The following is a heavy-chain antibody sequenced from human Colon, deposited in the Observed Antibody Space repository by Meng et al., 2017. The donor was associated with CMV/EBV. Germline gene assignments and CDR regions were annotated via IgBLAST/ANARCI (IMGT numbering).Heavy chain of an antibody. CDR2: ITGSGGNT. D-gene: IGHD2/OR15-2a*01. CDR3: ARGQFLHYFDD. CDR1: EFTFSSYG. J-gene: IGHJ4*02. Sequence: GESLKISCVASEFTFSSYGMSWVRQAPRKGLEWVSAITGSGGNTYYADSVKGRFTISRDNSKNTLYLQMNSLRAEDTALYYCARGQFLHYFDDWGRGALVTVSS. V-gene: IGHV3-23*01.